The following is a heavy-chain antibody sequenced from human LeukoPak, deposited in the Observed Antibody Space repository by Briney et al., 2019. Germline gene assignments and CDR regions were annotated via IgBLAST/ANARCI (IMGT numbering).Heavy chain of an antibody. CDR3: AKGGDLIDY. CDR2: VSGSGSSI. Sequence: GGSLRLSCAASGFTFSSYAMSWVRQAPGKGLEWVSSVSGSGSSIYYADSVKGRFTISRDNSKNTLYLQMNSLRAEDTAVYYCAKGGDLIDYWGQGTLVTVSS. CDR1: GFTFSSYA. J-gene: IGHJ4*02. V-gene: IGHV3-23*01.